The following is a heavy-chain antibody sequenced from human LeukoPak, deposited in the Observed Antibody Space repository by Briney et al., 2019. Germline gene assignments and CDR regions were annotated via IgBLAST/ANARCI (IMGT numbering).Heavy chain of an antibody. J-gene: IGHJ3*02. D-gene: IGHD2-2*01. CDR3: AGQGHCSSTSCSGAFDI. Sequence: GESLKISCKGFGYSFTRYWIGWVRQVPGKGLEWMGIIYPGDSDTRYSPSFQGQVTISADKSISTAYLQWSSLKASDTAMYYCAGQGHCSSTSCSGAFDIWGQGTMVTVSS. V-gene: IGHV5-51*01. CDR1: GYSFTRYW. CDR2: IYPGDSDT.